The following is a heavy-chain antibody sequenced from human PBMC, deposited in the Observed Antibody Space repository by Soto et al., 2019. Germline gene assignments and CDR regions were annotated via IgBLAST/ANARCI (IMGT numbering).Heavy chain of an antibody. Sequence: LRLSCAASGFTFSSYAMNWVRQAPGKGLDWVSTISGGGGSTHYTDSVKGRFTVSRDNSKNTLYLQMNSLRAEDTAVYYCAKDREIFGVVIYYYYGMDVWGQGTTVTVSS. J-gene: IGHJ6*02. V-gene: IGHV3-23*01. D-gene: IGHD3-3*01. CDR2: ISGGGGST. CDR1: GFTFSSYA. CDR3: AKDREIFGVVIYYYYGMDV.